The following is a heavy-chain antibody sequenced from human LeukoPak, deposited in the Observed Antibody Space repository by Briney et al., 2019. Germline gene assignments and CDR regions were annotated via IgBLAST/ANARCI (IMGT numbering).Heavy chain of an antibody. Sequence: ASVKVSCKASGSTFSTYAVNWVRQAPGQGLEWMGGIIPILGTSNYAQSFQGRLTITADESSGTAYMALSSLRSEDTAIYYCATTRDCYDNSGYTLLQDWGQGTLVTVSS. J-gene: IGHJ1*01. V-gene: IGHV1-69*13. CDR3: ATTRDCYDNSGYTLLQD. D-gene: IGHD3-22*01. CDR1: GSTFSTYA. CDR2: IIPILGTS.